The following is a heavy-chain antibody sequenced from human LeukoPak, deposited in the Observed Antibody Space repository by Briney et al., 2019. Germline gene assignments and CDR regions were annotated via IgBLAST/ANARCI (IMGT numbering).Heavy chain of an antibody. V-gene: IGHV4-34*01. CDR3: ARGPNFLGY. Sequence: PSETLSLTCAVYGGSFSGYYWSWIRQPPGKGLEWIGEINHSGSTNYNPSLKSRVAMSVDTPKNQFSLKLGSVTAADTAVYYCARGPNFLGYWGQGTLVTVSS. J-gene: IGHJ4*02. CDR2: INHSGST. CDR1: GGSFSGYY.